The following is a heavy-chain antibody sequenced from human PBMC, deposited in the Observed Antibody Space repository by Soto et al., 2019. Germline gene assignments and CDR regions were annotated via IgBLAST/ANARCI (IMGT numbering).Heavy chain of an antibody. CDR2: IYYSGST. CDR3: ARHPLSTYYYDSSGLDY. D-gene: IGHD3-22*01. J-gene: IGHJ4*02. CDR1: GGSLSSSSYY. V-gene: IGHV4-39*01. Sequence: SQTLSLPCTVSGGSLSSSSYYWGWIRQPPGKGLEWIGSIYYSGSTYYNPSLKSRVTISVDTSKNQFSLKLSSVTAADTAVYYCARHPLSTYYYDSSGLDYWGQGTLVTVSS.